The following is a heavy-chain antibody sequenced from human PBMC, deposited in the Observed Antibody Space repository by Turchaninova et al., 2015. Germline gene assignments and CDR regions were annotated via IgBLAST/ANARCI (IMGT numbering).Heavy chain of an antibody. CDR3: ARSHYAPTGMDYYYYYYMDV. CDR1: GFSVDDYF. J-gene: IGHJ6*03. V-gene: IGHV3-20*03. Sequence: LRFFFVVFGFSVDDYFMPWVRQAPGKGLEWVSSINWAGNSAGYAESVKGRFAISRDNAKNALYLQMNSLRVDDTALYYCARSHYAPTGMDYYYYYYMDVWGKGTTVTVSS. CDR2: INWAGNSA. D-gene: IGHD1-1*01.